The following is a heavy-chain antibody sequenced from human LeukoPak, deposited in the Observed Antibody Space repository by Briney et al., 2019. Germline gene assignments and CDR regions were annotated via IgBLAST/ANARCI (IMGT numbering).Heavy chain of an antibody. CDR3: ARGYYYSYYYYYMDV. CDR2: INWNGGST. V-gene: IGHV3-20*04. D-gene: IGHD3-10*01. J-gene: IGHJ6*03. Sequence: GGSLRLSCAASGFTFDDYGMSWVRQAPGKGLEWVSGINWNGGSTGYADSVKGRFTITRDNAKNSLYLQMNSLRAEDTALYYCARGYYYSYYYYYMDVWGKGTTVTVSS. CDR1: GFTFDDYG.